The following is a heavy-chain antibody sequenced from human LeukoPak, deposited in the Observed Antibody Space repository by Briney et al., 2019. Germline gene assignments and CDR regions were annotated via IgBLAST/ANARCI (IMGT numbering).Heavy chain of an antibody. CDR3: ARPKYYYDSSGYYSNFDY. V-gene: IGHV4-34*01. Sequence: SETLSLTCAVYGGSFSGYYWSWIRQPPGKGLEWIGEINHSGSTNYNPSLKSRVTISVDTSKNQFSLKLSSVTAADTAVYYCARPKYYYDSSGYYSNFDYWGQGTLATVSS. J-gene: IGHJ4*02. D-gene: IGHD3-22*01. CDR2: INHSGST. CDR1: GGSFSGYY.